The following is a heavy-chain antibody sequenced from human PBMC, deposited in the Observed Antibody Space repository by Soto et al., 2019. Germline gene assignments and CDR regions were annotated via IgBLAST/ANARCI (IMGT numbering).Heavy chain of an antibody. CDR3: AAGPPYYYYMDV. CDR1: GGTFSSSA. V-gene: IGHV1-58*02. Sequence: SVKVSCKASGGTFSSSAMQWVRQARGQRLEWIGWIVVGSGNTNYAQKFQERVTITRDMSTSTAYMELSSLRSEDTAVYYCAAGPPYYYYMDVWGKGTTVTVSS. CDR2: IVVGSGNT. J-gene: IGHJ6*03.